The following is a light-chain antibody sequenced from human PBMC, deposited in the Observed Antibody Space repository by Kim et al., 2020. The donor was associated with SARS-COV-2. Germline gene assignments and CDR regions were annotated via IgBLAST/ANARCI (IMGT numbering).Light chain of an antibody. Sequence: WSPGERPTPSCRASQSGASRYLAWYQQRPGQAPRLLIYGASSRATGFPDRFSGSGSGTDFTLTISRLEPEDFAVYYCQQYGTSPYTFGQGTKLEI. V-gene: IGKV3-20*01. CDR1: QSGASRY. CDR3: QQYGTSPYT. CDR2: GAS. J-gene: IGKJ2*01.